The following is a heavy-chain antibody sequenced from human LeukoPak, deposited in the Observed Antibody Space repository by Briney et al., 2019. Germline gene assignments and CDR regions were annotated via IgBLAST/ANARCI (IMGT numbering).Heavy chain of an antibody. CDR1: GFTFSSYW. CDR3: ARGVLNPQLYGY. J-gene: IGHJ4*02. V-gene: IGHV3-7*01. D-gene: IGHD2-2*01. CDR2: INQDGSEK. Sequence: GGSLRLSCAATGFTFSSYWMSWVRQAPGKGLEGVANINQDGSEKYYVDSVKGRFTISRDNAKKSLYLQMNSLRAEDTAVYYCARGVLNPQLYGYWGQGTLVTVSS.